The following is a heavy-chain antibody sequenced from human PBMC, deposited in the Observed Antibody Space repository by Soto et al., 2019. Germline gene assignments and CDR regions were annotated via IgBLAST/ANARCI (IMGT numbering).Heavy chain of an antibody. J-gene: IGHJ6*03. Sequence: SETLSLTCTVSGCSISSGGYYWSWIRQHPGKGLEWIGYIYYSGSTYYNPSLKSRVTISVDTSKNQFSLKLSSVTAADTAVYYCARDYSSSSYYYYYMDVWGKGTTVTVSS. CDR1: GCSISSGGYY. CDR3: ARDYSSSSYYYYYMDV. CDR2: IYYSGST. D-gene: IGHD6-6*01. V-gene: IGHV4-31*03.